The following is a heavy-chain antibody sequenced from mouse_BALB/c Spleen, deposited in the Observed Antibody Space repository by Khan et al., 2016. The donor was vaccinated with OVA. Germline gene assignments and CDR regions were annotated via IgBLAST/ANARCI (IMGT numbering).Heavy chain of an antibody. D-gene: IGHD1-1*01. J-gene: IGHJ3*01. Sequence: EVQLQESGAELVRSGASVKLSCTASGFNIKDYNMHWVKQRPEQGLEWIGWIDPENGDTEYAPKFQGKATMTADTSSNTAYLQFSSLTSEDTAVYYCNAFACYYGRGWFAYWGQGTLVTVSA. CDR3: NAFACYYGRGWFAY. V-gene: IGHV14-4*02. CDR2: IDPENGDT. CDR1: GFNIKDYN.